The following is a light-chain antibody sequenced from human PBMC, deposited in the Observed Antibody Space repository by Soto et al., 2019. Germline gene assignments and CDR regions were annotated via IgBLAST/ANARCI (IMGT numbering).Light chain of an antibody. Sequence: QSALTQPASVSGSPGQSITISCTGTSSDVGGYNYVSWYQQHPGKAPKLMIYDVTNRPSGISNRFSGSKSGNTASLTISGLQAEDEADYYCSSYTNNNYVFGTGTKLTVL. CDR3: SSYTNNNYV. CDR1: SSDVGGYNY. V-gene: IGLV2-14*03. CDR2: DVT. J-gene: IGLJ1*01.